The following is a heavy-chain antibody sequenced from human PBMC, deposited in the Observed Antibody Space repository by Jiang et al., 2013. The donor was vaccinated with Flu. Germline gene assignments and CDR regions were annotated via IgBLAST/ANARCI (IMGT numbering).Heavy chain of an antibody. CDR1: GGSISSYY. V-gene: IGHV4-59*01. CDR3: ARGGSSSSHLRFDY. J-gene: IGHJ4*02. D-gene: IGHD6-6*01. Sequence: PGLVKPSETLSLTCNVSGGSISSYYWNWIRQPPGKGLEWIGYIYYSGSTNYNPSLNSPVTISLDTSKNQFSLKLSSVTAADTAVYYCARGGSSSSHLRFDYWGQGTLVTVSS. CDR2: IYYSGST.